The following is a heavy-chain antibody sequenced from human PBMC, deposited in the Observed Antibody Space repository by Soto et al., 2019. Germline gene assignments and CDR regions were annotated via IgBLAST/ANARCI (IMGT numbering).Heavy chain of an antibody. CDR1: GGTFSSYA. V-gene: IGHV1-69*13. CDR3: AATPIAAAGRGYFQH. CDR2: IIPIFGTA. D-gene: IGHD6-13*01. Sequence: GASVKVSCKASGGTFSSYAISWVRQAPGQGLEWMGGIIPIFGTADYAQKFQGRVTITADESTSTAYMELSSLRSEDTAVYYCAATPIAAAGRGYFQHWGQGTLVTVSS. J-gene: IGHJ1*01.